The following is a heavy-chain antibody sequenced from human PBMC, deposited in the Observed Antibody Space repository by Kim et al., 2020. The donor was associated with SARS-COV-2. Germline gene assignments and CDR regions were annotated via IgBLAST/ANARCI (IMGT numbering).Heavy chain of an antibody. Sequence: ASVKVSCKASGYTFTSYGISWVRQAPGQGLEWMGWISAYNGNTNYAQKLQGRVTMTTDTSTSTAYMELRSLRSDDTAVYYCARGWQDYYDSSGYYSDQVLTNRLFDYWGQGTLVTVSS. CDR1: GYTFTSYG. D-gene: IGHD3-22*01. V-gene: IGHV1-18*01. CDR3: ARGWQDYYDSSGYYSDQVLTNRLFDY. J-gene: IGHJ4*02. CDR2: ISAYNGNT.